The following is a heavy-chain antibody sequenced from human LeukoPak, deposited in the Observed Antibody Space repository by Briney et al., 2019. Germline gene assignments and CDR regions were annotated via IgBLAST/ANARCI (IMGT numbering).Heavy chain of an antibody. CDR2: ISAYNGNT. CDR1: GYTFTSYG. J-gene: IGHJ4*02. Sequence: GASVKVSCKASGYTFTSYGISWVRQAPGQGLEWMRWISAYNGNTNYAQKLQGRVTMTADTSTSTAYMELRSLRSDDTAVYYCARQGRAVYYYGSGEPIDYWGQGTLVTVSS. D-gene: IGHD3-10*01. CDR3: ARQGRAVYYYGSGEPIDY. V-gene: IGHV1-18*01.